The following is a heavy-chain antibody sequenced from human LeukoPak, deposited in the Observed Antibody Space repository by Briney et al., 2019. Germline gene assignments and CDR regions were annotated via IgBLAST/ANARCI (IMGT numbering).Heavy chain of an antibody. V-gene: IGHV4-59*12. CDR3: ARGLSSKPYIVRRPEKNYMDV. J-gene: IGHJ6*03. CDR2: IDYSGST. D-gene: IGHD2-15*01. Sequence: PSETLSLTCTVFDDSIRSYYWSWIRQPPGKGLEWIGYIDYSGSTNYNPSLESRVTISVDTSKNQFSLKLSSVTAADTAVYYCARGLSSKPYIVRRPEKNYMDVWGKGTTVTVSS. CDR1: DDSIRSYY.